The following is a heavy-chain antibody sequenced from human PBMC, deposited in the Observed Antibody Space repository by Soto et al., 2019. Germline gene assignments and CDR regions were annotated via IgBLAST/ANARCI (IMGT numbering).Heavy chain of an antibody. D-gene: IGHD6-19*01. CDR1: GFTFSSYA. CDR2: ISGSGGST. J-gene: IGHJ4*02. Sequence: GGSLRLSCAASGFTFSSYAMSWVRQAPGKGLEWVSAISGSGGSTYYADSVKGRFTTSRDNSKNTLYLQMNSLRAEDTAVYYSAKGPVVAVAPDYWGQGTLVTVSS. V-gene: IGHV3-23*01. CDR3: AKGPVVAVAPDY.